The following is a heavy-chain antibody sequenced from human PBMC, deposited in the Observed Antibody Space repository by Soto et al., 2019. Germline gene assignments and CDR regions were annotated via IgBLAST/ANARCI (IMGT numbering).Heavy chain of an antibody. CDR1: GFNFNGYD. Sequence: GGSLRLSCAASGFNFNGYDMHWVRQAPGKGLEWVVVIWYDGNNNYYADSVKGRFTISRDNSQNTLFLQMNSLRAEDTAVYYCAPQGVGATGYLYWGQGTLVTVSS. D-gene: IGHD1-26*01. J-gene: IGHJ4*02. CDR2: IWYDGNNN. V-gene: IGHV3-33*01. CDR3: APQGVGATGYLY.